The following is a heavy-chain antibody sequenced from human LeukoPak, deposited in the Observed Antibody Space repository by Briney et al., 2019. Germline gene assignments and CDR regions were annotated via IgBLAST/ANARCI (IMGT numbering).Heavy chain of an antibody. J-gene: IGHJ4*02. CDR2: IRYDGSNK. CDR3: AKEASRGSSFAYTPIEKPYYLDY. V-gene: IGHV3-30*02. CDR1: GFTFSSYG. D-gene: IGHD5-18*01. Sequence: GGSLRLSCAASGFTFSSYGMHWVRQAPGKWLEWVAFIRYDGSNKYYADSVKGRFTISRDNSKNTLFLQMNSLRPEDTAVYYCAKEASRGSSFAYTPIEKPYYLDYWGQGTLVTVSS.